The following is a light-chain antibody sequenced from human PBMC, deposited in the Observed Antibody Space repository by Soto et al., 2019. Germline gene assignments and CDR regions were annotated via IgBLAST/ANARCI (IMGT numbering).Light chain of an antibody. Sequence: EIVMTQSPATLSVSPGERATLSCRASQSVSSNLAWYQQKPGQAPRLLIYGASTRATGIPARFGGSGSGTEFIITISSLQSEDFAVYYCQQYHKWPLTFGGGTKVEI. V-gene: IGKV3-15*01. J-gene: IGKJ4*01. CDR3: QQYHKWPLT. CDR1: QSVSSN. CDR2: GAS.